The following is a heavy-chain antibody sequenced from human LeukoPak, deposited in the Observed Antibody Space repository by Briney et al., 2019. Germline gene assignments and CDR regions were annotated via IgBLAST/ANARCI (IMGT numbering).Heavy chain of an antibody. CDR1: GFTFSDYY. J-gene: IGHJ6*02. V-gene: IGHV3-11*01. D-gene: IGHD6-6*01. CDR3: ARDIAAPYYYYYGMDV. CDR2: ISSSGSTI. Sequence: GGSLRLSCAASGFTFSDYYMSRIRQAPGKGLEWVSYISSSGSTIYYADSVKGRFTISRDNAKNSLYLQMNSLRAEDTAVYYCARDIAAPYYYYYGMDVWGQGTTVTVSS.